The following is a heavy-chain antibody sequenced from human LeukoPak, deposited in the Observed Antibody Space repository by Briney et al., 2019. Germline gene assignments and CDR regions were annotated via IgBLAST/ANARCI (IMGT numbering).Heavy chain of an antibody. V-gene: IGHV4-4*07. CDR2: IYTSGST. D-gene: IGHD2-15*01. CDR1: GGSISSYY. CDR3: ARDRGFAAGAYYYYGMDV. J-gene: IGHJ6*02. Sequence: SETLSLTCTVSGGSISSYYWSWIRQPAGKGLEWIGRIYTSGSTNYNPSLKSRVTMPVDTSKNQLSLKLSSVTAADTAVYYCARDRGFAAGAYYYYGMDVWGQGTTVTVSS.